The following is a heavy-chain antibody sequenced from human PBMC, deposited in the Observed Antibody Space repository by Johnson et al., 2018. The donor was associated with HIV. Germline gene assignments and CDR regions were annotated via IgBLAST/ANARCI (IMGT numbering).Heavy chain of an antibody. CDR2: IGTAGEA. CDR1: GFTFSSYA. V-gene: IGHV3-13*01. Sequence: VQLVESGGGVVQPGRSLRLSCAASGFTFSSYAMSWVRQAPGKGLEWVSVIGTAGEAYYQGSVKGRFTISRENAKNSLYLQMNSLRAGDTAVYYCLGIWGQGTMVTVSS. CDR3: LGI. J-gene: IGHJ3*02.